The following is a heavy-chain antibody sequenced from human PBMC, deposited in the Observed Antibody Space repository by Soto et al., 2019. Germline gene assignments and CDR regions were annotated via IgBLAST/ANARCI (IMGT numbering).Heavy chain of an antibody. V-gene: IGHV4-31*03. D-gene: IGHD6-13*01. CDR1: GGSISSGGYY. CDR2: IYYSGST. J-gene: IGHJ4*02. Sequence: PSETLSLTCTVSGGSISSGGYYRSWIRQHPGKGLEWIGYIYYSGSTYYNPSLKSRVTISVDTSKNQFSLKLSSVTAADTAVYYCARGNGYSSSWFLALDYWGQGTLVTVSS. CDR3: ARGNGYSSSWFLALDY.